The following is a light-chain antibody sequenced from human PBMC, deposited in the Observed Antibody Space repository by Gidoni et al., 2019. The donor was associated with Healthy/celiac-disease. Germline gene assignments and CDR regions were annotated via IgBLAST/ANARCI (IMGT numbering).Light chain of an antibody. J-gene: IGKJ1*01. CDR1: QSVSSN. CDR3: QQYNNWPPRT. V-gene: IGKV3-15*01. Sequence: EIVMTQSPATLSVSPGERATLSGRASQSVSSNLAWYQQQPGQAPRLLIYGASTRATGIPARFSGSGSGTEFTLNISSLQSEDCAVYYCQQYNNWPPRTFGQGTKVEIK. CDR2: GAS.